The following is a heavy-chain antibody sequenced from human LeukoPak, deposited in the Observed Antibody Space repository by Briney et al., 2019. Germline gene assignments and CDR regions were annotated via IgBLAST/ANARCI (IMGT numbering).Heavy chain of an antibody. CDR2: ITGGGGNP. CDR1: GFTFSSYA. Sequence: GGSLRLSCAASGFTFSSYAMSWVRRAPGKGLEWVSLITGGGGNPYYADSVKGRFTVSRDISKNTLYLQMNSLRVEDTAVYYCARRNYYGMDVWGQGTTVTVSS. J-gene: IGHJ6*02. V-gene: IGHV3-23*01. CDR3: ARRNYYGMDV.